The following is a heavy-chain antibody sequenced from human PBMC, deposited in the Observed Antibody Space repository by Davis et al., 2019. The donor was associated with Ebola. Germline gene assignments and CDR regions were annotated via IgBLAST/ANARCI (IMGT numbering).Heavy chain of an antibody. CDR1: GFTFSGSA. Sequence: GGSLRLSCAASGFTFSGSAMHWVRQASGKGLEWVALIRSKANSYATAYAASVKGRFTISRDDSKNTAYLQMNSLKTEDTAVYYCTRHGSEPSPFNWGQGTLVTVSS. CDR3: TRHGSEPSPFN. V-gene: IGHV3-73*01. CDR2: IRSKANSYAT. D-gene: IGHD3-10*01. J-gene: IGHJ4*02.